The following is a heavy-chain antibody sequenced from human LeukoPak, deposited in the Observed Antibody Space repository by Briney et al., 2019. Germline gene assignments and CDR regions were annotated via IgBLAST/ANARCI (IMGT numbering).Heavy chain of an antibody. CDR2: IRSKAYGGTT. J-gene: IGHJ4*02. CDR3: TRALVPVVWFGELLGY. CDR1: GFTFGDYA. V-gene: IGHV3-49*04. Sequence: GRSLRLSCTASGFTFGDYAMSWVRQAPGKGLEWVGFIRSKAYGGTTEYAASVKGRFTISGDDSKSIAYLQMNSLKTEDTAVYYCTRALVPVVWFGELLGYWGQGTLVTVSS. D-gene: IGHD3-10*01.